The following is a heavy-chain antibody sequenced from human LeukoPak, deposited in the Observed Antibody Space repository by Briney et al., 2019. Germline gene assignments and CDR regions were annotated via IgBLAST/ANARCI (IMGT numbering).Heavy chain of an antibody. D-gene: IGHD4-17*01. CDR2: VWYDGSNK. CDR1: GFIFSSYG. V-gene: IGHV3-33*06. J-gene: IGHJ4*02. Sequence: PGGSLRLSCAASGFIFSSYGMHWVRQAPGKGLEWVAVVWYDGSNKYYADSVKGRFTISRDNSKNTLYLQMNNLRAEDTAVYYCAKGRLATVTTWDYFDYWGQGTLVTVSS. CDR3: AKGRLATVTTWDYFDY.